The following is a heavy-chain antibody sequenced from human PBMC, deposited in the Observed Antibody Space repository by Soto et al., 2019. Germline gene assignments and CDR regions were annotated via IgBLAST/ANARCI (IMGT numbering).Heavy chain of an antibody. J-gene: IGHJ6*02. CDR3: ARIVGAGSTGMDV. Sequence: PSETLSLTCAVSGGSISSSNWWSWVRQPPGKGLEWIGEIYHSGSTNYNPSLKSRVTISVDKSKNQFSLKLSSVTAADTAVYYCARIVGAGSTGMDVWGQGTTVTVSS. CDR1: GGSISSSNW. CDR2: IYHSGST. V-gene: IGHV4-4*02. D-gene: IGHD1-26*01.